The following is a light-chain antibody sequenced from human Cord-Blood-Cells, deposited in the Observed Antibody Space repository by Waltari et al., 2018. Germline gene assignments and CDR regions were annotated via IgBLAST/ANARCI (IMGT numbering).Light chain of an antibody. CDR3: QQYGSSPRYT. V-gene: IGKV3-20*01. J-gene: IGKJ2*01. Sequence: EIVLTQSPGTLSLSQGERATLSCRASQSVSSSYLAWYQQKPGQAPRLLIYGASSRATGITDRFSGSGSGTDFTLTISRPEPEDVAVYYCQQYGSSPRYTFGQGTKLEIK. CDR1: QSVSSSY. CDR2: GAS.